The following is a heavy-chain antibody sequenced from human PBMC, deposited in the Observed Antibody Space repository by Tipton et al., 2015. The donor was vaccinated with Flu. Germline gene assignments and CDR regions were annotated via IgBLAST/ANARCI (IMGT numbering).Heavy chain of an antibody. V-gene: IGHV4-59*04. D-gene: IGHD3-10*01. J-gene: IGHJ4*02. CDR1: GGSISSFY. CDR2: FFHGGKT. Sequence: GLVKPSETLSLTCTVSGGSISSFYWNWIRQPPGKGLEWIGSFFHGGKTYYNPSLNSRVTFSVETSKNQFSLSLTPVTAADTAVYYCVRSTYYYGSGSADYWGQGTLVTVSP. CDR3: VRSTYYYGSGSADY.